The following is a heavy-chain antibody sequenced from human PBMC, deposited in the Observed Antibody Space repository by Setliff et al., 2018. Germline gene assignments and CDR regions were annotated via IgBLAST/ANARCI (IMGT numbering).Heavy chain of an antibody. J-gene: IGHJ6*03. V-gene: IGHV3-21*01. CDR1: GFTFSSYT. CDR2: ISSSSTYI. Sequence: GGSLRLSCAASGFTFSSYTMNWVRQAPGKGLEWVTAISSSSTYIFYADSVKGRFTISRDNARNALYLQMNSLRAEDTAVYFCARGHPPGAFSYMDVWGKGTTVTVSS. CDR3: ARGHPPGAFSYMDV.